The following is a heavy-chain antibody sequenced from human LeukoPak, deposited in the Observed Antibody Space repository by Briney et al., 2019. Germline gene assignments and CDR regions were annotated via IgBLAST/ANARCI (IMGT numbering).Heavy chain of an antibody. V-gene: IGHV1-69*04. Sequence: GASVKLSCNASGGTFSSYAISWVRQAPGQGLEWMGRIIPILGIANYAEKFQGRVTITADKSTSTAYMELSSLRSEDTAVYYCARDQIGVLTSQNIVLDYWGQGTLVTVSS. CDR3: ARDQIGVLTSQNIVLDY. CDR2: IIPILGIA. CDR1: GGTFSSYA. J-gene: IGHJ4*02. D-gene: IGHD3-9*01.